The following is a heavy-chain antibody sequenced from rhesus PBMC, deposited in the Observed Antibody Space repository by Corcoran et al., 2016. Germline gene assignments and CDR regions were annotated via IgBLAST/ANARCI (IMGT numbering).Heavy chain of an antibody. CDR1: GDSISGFY. CDR3: ARARPYSSSHFDY. D-gene: IGHD6-43*01. V-gene: IGHV4-147*01. CDR2: IYGSWGRT. J-gene: IGHJ4*01. Sequence: QVQLQESGPGLVKPSETLSLSCAVSGDSISGFYWNWIRQSPGKGVEWIGRIYGSWGRTRYNPSPTCRVTISTDTSKNQFSLKVSAVTAADTAVYYCARARPYSSSHFDYWGQGVLVTVSS.